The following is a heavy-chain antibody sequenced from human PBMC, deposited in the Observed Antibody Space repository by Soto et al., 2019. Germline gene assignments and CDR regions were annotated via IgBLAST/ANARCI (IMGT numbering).Heavy chain of an antibody. CDR3: AQIMTTVTTK. V-gene: IGHV2-5*02. D-gene: IGHD4-17*01. CDR1: GFSLSTSGVG. J-gene: IGHJ4*02. CDR2: IYWDDDK. Sequence: QITLKESGPTLVKPTQTLTLTCTFSGFSLSTSGVGVGWIRQPPGKALEWLALIYWDDDKRYSPSLQSRLTSPNDTSKNQVVLTMTNMDPVDTATYYCAQIMTTVTTKWGQGTLVTVSS.